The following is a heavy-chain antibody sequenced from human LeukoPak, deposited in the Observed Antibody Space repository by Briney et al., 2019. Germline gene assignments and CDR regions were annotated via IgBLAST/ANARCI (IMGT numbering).Heavy chain of an antibody. Sequence: GGSLRLSCAASGFTFSTYAMTWVRQAPGKALEWVSLISVPGGNTYYADSVKGRFTISRDNSKNTLYLQMNSLRAEDTAVYYCAKEDCSAGGCYYSYFDSWGQGVLVTVSS. CDR3: AKEDCSAGGCYYSYFDS. J-gene: IGHJ4*02. CDR2: ISVPGGNT. D-gene: IGHD2-15*01. CDR1: GFTFSTYA. V-gene: IGHV3-23*01.